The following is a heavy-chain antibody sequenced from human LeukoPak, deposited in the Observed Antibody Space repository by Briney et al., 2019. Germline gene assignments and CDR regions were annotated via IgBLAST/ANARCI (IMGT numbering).Heavy chain of an antibody. CDR3: ARDLVDSSGCFDY. J-gene: IGHJ4*02. V-gene: IGHV3-30-3*01. CDR1: GFTFSSYA. Sequence: GGSLRLSCAASGFTFSSYAMHWVRQAPGKGLEWVAVISYDGSNKYYADSVKGRFTISRDNSKNTLYLQMSSLRAEDTAVYYCARDLVDSSGCFDYWGQGTLVTVSS. D-gene: IGHD6-19*01. CDR2: ISYDGSNK.